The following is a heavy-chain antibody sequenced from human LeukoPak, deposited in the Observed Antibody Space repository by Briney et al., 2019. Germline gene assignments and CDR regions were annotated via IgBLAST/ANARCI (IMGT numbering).Heavy chain of an antibody. J-gene: IGHJ5*02. D-gene: IGHD3-10*01. V-gene: IGHV3-21*01. CDR2: ISSSSSYI. CDR3: ARNSMVRGVVKNWFDP. CDR1: GFTFSSYS. Sequence: PGGSLRLSCAASGFTFSSYSMNWVRQAPGKGLEWVSSISSSSSYIYYADSVKGRFTISRDNAKNSLYLQMNSLRAEDTAVYYCARNSMVRGVVKNWFDPWGQGTLVTVSS.